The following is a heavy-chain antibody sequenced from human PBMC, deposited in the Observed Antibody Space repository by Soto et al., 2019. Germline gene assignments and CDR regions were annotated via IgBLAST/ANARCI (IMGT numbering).Heavy chain of an antibody. CDR3: ARDFGYCSGGSCYSNDAFDI. J-gene: IGHJ3*02. D-gene: IGHD2-15*01. CDR2: ISAYNGNT. CDR1: GYTFTSYG. Sequence: QVQLVQSGAEVKKPGASVKVSCKASGYTFTSYGISWVRQAPGQGLEWMGWISAYNGNTNYALKLQGRVTMTTDTSTSTAYMELRSLRSDDTAVYYCARDFGYCSGGSCYSNDAFDIWGQGTMVTVSS. V-gene: IGHV1-18*01.